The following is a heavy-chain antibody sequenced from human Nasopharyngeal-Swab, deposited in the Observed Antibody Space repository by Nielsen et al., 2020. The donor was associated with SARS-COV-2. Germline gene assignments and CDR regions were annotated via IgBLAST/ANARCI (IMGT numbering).Heavy chain of an antibody. V-gene: IGHV3-30*02. J-gene: IGHJ6*03. CDR1: GFTFSSYG. CDR3: AKDRYCSSTSCHYYYYYYMDV. Sequence: GESLKISCAASGFTFSSYGMHWVRQAPGKGLEWVAFIRHDGSNKYYADSVKGRFTISRDNSKNTLYLQMNSLRAEDTAVYYCAKDRYCSSTSCHYYYYYYMDVWGKGTTVTVSS. D-gene: IGHD2-2*01. CDR2: IRHDGSNK.